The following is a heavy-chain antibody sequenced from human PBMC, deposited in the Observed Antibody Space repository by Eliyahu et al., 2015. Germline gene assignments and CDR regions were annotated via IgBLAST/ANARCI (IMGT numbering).Heavy chain of an antibody. Sequence: QVQLQESGPGRVKPSQTLSLTXTVSXXXXXSGXYYWSWIRQHPGKGLEWXGYIYYSGSTYYNPSLKSRVTISVDTSKNQFSLKLSSVTAADTAVYYCARGARYYGSGDYGMDVWGQGTTVTVSS. D-gene: IGHD3-10*01. CDR1: XXXXXSGXYY. CDR3: ARGARYYGSGDYGMDV. CDR2: IYYSGST. V-gene: IGHV4-31*03. J-gene: IGHJ6*02.